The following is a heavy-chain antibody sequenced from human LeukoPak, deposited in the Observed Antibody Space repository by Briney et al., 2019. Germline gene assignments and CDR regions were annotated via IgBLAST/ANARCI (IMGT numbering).Heavy chain of an antibody. V-gene: IGHV5-51*01. CDR3: ATSRYYYGSGRPDAFDI. CDR2: IYPGDSDT. D-gene: IGHD3-10*01. CDR1: GYSFTSYW. J-gene: IGHJ3*02. Sequence: GESLKISCKGSGYSFTSYWIGWVRQMPGKGLEWMGIIYPGDSDTRYSPSFQGQVTISADKSISTAYLQWSSLKASDTAMYYCATSRYYYGSGRPDAFDIWGQGTMVTVSP.